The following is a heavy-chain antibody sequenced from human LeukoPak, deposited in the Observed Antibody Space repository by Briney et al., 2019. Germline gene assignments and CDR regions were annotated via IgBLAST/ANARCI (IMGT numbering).Heavy chain of an antibody. J-gene: IGHJ4*02. V-gene: IGHV1-2*06. Sequence: ASMKVLCKASGFNFPGYYMHWVRQAPGPGLELIGRINPNSGGTNYAQKFQGRVTMTRDTSISTAYMELSRLRSDDTAVYYCARAGVGVRFLEWLHDYWGQGTLVTVSS. D-gene: IGHD3-3*01. CDR2: INPNSGGT. CDR3: ARAGVGVRFLEWLHDY. CDR1: GFNFPGYY.